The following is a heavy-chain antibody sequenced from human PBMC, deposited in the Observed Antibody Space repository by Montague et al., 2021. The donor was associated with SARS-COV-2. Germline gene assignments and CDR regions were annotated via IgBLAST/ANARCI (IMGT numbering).Heavy chain of an antibody. J-gene: IGHJ3*02. D-gene: IGHD5-24*01. Sequence: SLRLSCAASGFTFSYYDMNWVRQAPGKGPEWISHISTSAYTTSYAGSVKGRFTISRDNGKNPLYLQMNSLRVEDTAVYYCTRDYRSVVGDGLDIWGQGTKVTVSS. V-gene: IGHV3-48*03. CDR2: ISTSAYTT. CDR3: TRDYRSVVGDGLDI. CDR1: GFTFSYYD.